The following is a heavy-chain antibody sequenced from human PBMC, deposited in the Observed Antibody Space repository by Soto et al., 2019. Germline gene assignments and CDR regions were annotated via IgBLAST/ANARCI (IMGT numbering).Heavy chain of an antibody. CDR2: ISGSGGST. Sequence: GGSLRLSCAASGFTFSSYAMSWVRQAPGKGLEWVSAISGSGGSTYYADSVKGRFTISRDNSKNTLYLQMNSLRAEDTAVYYCAKEQTPPNDSGYDYLNLDYMDVWGKGTTVTVSS. J-gene: IGHJ6*03. CDR3: AKEQTPPNDSGYDYLNLDYMDV. D-gene: IGHD5-12*01. CDR1: GFTFSSYA. V-gene: IGHV3-23*01.